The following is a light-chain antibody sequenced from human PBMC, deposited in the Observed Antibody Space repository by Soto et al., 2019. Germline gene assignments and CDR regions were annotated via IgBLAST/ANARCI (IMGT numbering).Light chain of an antibody. V-gene: IGLV2-23*02. CDR1: NSDLGTYNL. Sequence: QSALTQPASVSGSPGQSITISCTGTNSDLGTYNLVSWYQQHPGKAPKTIIYEVTKRPSGVSKRFSGSKSGNTASLTISGLQAGDGVIFSFSSFVESNFFFVFGMGTNLTV. CDR3: SSFVESNFFFV. J-gene: IGLJ1*01. CDR2: EVT.